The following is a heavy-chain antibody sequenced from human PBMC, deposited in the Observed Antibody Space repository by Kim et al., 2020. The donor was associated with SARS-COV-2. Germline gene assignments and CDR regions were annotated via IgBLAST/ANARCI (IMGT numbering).Heavy chain of an antibody. CDR3: ARTPNYDILTGPGY. CDR1: GLTFSNYA. D-gene: IGHD3-9*01. CDR2: ISYDGSNK. V-gene: IGHV3-30*04. Sequence: GGSLRLSCAASGLTFSNYAMHWVRQAPGKGLEWVAIISYDGSNKYYADSVKGRFTISRDNSKNTLYLQMNGLRAEDTAVYYCARTPNYDILTGPGYWGQGTLVTVSS. J-gene: IGHJ4*02.